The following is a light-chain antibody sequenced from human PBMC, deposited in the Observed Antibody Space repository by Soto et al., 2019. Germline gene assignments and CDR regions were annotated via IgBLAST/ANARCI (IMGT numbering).Light chain of an antibody. J-gene: IGLJ2*01. CDR1: SSDVGDYNY. V-gene: IGLV2-14*01. Sequence: QSALTQPASVSGSPGQSITISCTGTSSDVGDYNYVSWYQQHPGKAPKLMIYEVSHRLSGVSNRFSGSKSGYTASLTISGLQDEDEADYYCSSYISNSIVVFGGGTKLPVL. CDR2: EVS. CDR3: SSYISNSIVV.